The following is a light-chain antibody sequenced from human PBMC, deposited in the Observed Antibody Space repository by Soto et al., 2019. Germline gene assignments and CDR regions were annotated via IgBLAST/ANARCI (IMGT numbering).Light chain of an antibody. J-gene: IGKJ5*01. V-gene: IGKV1-5*01. CDR3: QQYNSYSIT. CDR2: DAS. CDR1: QSLSSW. Sequence: DIQMTQSPSTLSASVGDRVTITCRASQSLSSWLAWYQQKPGKAPNLLIYDASSLESGVPSRFSGSGSGTEFTLTISSLQPDDFATYYCQQYNSYSITFGQGTRLEIK.